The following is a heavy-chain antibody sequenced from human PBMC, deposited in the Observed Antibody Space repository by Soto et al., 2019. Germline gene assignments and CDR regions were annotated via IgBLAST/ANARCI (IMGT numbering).Heavy chain of an antibody. V-gene: IGHV3-23*01. J-gene: IGHJ4*02. CDR1: GFTFSSHA. CDR3: TKDPCTRSSCYFAF. Sequence: EVQLLESGGGLVQPGGSLRLSCEASGFTFSSHAMSWVRQAPGKGLGWVSAISGSDAGTFDADSVRGRFTISRDNSKNTLYLPMTSLRIEDTTIYYCTKDPCTRSSCYFAFWGQGSLVTVSS. CDR2: ISGSDAGT. D-gene: IGHD2-2*01.